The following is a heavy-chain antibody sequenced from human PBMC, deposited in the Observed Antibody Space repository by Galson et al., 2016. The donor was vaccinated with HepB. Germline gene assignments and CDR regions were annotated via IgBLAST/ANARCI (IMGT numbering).Heavy chain of an antibody. CDR3: ARGKVGAATGGLDV. Sequence: SLRLSCAASGFTVSSDYMSWVRQAPGKGLEWVSIIYSGGTTYYADSVKGRFTISRDNAKNSLYLQMTSLRAEDTAVYYCARGKVGAATGGLDVWGQGTMVTVSS. CDR2: IYSGGTT. V-gene: IGHV3-53*01. D-gene: IGHD2-15*01. J-gene: IGHJ3*01. CDR1: GFTVSSDY.